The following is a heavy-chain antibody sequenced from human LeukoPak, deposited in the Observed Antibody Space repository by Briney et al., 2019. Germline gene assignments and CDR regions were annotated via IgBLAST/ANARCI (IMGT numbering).Heavy chain of an antibody. CDR2: IYYSGST. D-gene: IGHD4-17*01. V-gene: IGHV4-30-4*01. CDR1: GASIISDYSY. Sequence: SETLSLTCTVSGASIISDYSYWIWIRHPPGKGREGIGNIYYSGSTYYNPSLESGVTISVDTSKNHFSLKLSSVTAADTAVYYCARQLSNDGDYVGAFDSWGQGTLVTVSS. J-gene: IGHJ4*02. CDR3: ARQLSNDGDYVGAFDS.